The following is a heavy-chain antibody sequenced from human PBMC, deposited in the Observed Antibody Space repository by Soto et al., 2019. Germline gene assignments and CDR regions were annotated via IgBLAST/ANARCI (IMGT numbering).Heavy chain of an antibody. CDR3: AKEGHHYEILTGYRSYYGMDV. D-gene: IGHD3-9*01. CDR1: GFTFSSYG. CDR2: ISYDGSNK. J-gene: IGHJ6*02. V-gene: IGHV3-30*18. Sequence: QVPLVESGGGVVQPGRSLRLSCAASGFTFSSYGMHWVRQAPGKGLEWVAVISYDGSNKYYADSVKGRFTISRDNSKNTLYLQMNSLTAEDTAVYYCAKEGHHYEILTGYRSYYGMDVWGQGTTVTVSS.